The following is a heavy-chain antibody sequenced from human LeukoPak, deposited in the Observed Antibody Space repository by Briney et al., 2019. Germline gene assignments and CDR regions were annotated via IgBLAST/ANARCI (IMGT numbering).Heavy chain of an antibody. V-gene: IGHV4-59*08. Sequence: PSETLSLTCTVCGGSISSYYWSWIRQPPGKGLEWIGYICYSGSTNYNPSLKSRVTISVDTSKNQFSLKLSSVTAADTAVYYCAKVECADYYDSSGYGPLLCPIDYWGQGTLVTVSS. CDR3: AKVECADYYDSSGYGPLLCPIDY. J-gene: IGHJ4*02. D-gene: IGHD3-22*01. CDR2: ICYSGST. CDR1: GGSISSYY.